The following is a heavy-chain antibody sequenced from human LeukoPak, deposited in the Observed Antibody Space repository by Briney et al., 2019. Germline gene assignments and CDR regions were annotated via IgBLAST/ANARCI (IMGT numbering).Heavy chain of an antibody. CDR3: ATGVRGVINPLYYYMDV. V-gene: IGHV1-18*01. CDR2: ISAYNGNT. J-gene: IGHJ6*03. D-gene: IGHD3-10*01. Sequence: ASVKVSCKASGYTFTSYGISWVRQAPGQGLEWMGWISAYNGNTNYAQKLQGRVTMTTDTSTSTAYMELRSLRSDDTAVYYCATGVRGVINPLYYYMDVWGKGTTVTVSS. CDR1: GYTFTSYG.